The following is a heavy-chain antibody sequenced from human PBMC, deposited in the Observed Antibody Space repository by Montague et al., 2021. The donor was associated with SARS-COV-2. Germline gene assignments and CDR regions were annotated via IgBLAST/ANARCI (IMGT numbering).Heavy chain of an antibody. D-gene: IGHD3-22*01. J-gene: IGHJ5*02. Sequence: SLRLSCAASGFTFSRYTISWVRQAPGKGLEWVSGISGGGDRKYYADSVKGRLTISRDNSKNTVYVQMNSPRAEDTAVYYCAKFSRDSSGVAWGQGTLVTVTS. CDR1: GFTFSRYT. CDR3: AKFSRDSSGVA. V-gene: IGHV3-23*01. CDR2: ISGGGDRK.